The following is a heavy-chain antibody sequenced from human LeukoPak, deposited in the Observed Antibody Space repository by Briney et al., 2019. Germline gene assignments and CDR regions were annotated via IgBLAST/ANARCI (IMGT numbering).Heavy chain of an antibody. CDR3: AKGAEDYVWGSIGF. J-gene: IGHJ4*02. V-gene: IGHV3-23*01. CDR1: EFTFSNYA. CDR2: ISGSGSST. Sequence: PGGSLRLSCAGSEFTFSNYAMSWVRQAPGKRLEWVSVISGSGSSTYYADSVKGRFAISRDNSKNMLYVQMNSLRAEDSAVYYCAKGAEDYVWGSIGFWGQGILVTVSS. D-gene: IGHD3-16*01.